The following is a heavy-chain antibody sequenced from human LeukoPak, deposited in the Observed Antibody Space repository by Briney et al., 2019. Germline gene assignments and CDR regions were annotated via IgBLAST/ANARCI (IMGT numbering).Heavy chain of an antibody. Sequence: GGSLRLSCEGSGFPVSANYLTWVRQAPGRGLKWVSVIYNGGFAYYGDSMKGRFTISRDDSKNMVYLQMNSLRGEDTAVYYCARDVEFYDGSGSSLVWGQGTRVTVSS. CDR2: IYNGGFA. CDR1: GFPVSANY. D-gene: IGHD3-10*01. V-gene: IGHV3-53*01. J-gene: IGHJ4*02. CDR3: ARDVEFYDGSGSSLV.